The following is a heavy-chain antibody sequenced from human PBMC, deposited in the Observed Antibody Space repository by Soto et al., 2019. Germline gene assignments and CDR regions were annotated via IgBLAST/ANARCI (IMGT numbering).Heavy chain of an antibody. CDR1: GYSFTSYW. CDR2: IYPGDSDT. Sequence: GESLKISCKVSGYSFTSYWIGWVRQMPGKGLEWMGIIYPGDSDTRYSPSFQGQVTISADKSISTAYLQWSSLKASDTAMYYCARTQGYYDSSGPDAFDIWGQGTMVTVSS. CDR3: ARTQGYYDSSGPDAFDI. D-gene: IGHD3-22*01. J-gene: IGHJ3*02. V-gene: IGHV5-51*01.